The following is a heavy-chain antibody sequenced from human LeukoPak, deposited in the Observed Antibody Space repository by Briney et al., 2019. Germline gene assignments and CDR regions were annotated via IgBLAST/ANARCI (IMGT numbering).Heavy chain of an antibody. J-gene: IGHJ6*03. D-gene: IGHD1-7*01. CDR3: ARDWGLELPYYYMDV. CDR2: ISYDGSNK. Sequence: GGSLRLSCAASGFTFSSYAMHWVRQAPGKGLEWVAVISYDGSNKYYADSVKGRFTISRDNSKNTLYLQMNSLRAEDTAVYYCARDWGLELPYYYMDVWGKGTTVTVSS. CDR1: GFTFSSYA. V-gene: IGHV3-30*04.